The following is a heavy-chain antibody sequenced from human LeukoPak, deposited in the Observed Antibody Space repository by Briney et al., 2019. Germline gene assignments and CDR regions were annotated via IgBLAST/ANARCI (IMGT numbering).Heavy chain of an antibody. D-gene: IGHD1-1*01. V-gene: IGHV1-2*02. CDR3: ATSPPGYVYYYYMDV. CDR1: GYTFTGYY. CDR2: INPNSGGT. J-gene: IGHJ6*03. Sequence: GASVKVSCKASGYTFTGYYMHWVRQAPGQGLEWMGWINPNSGGTNYAQKFQGRVTMTRDTSISTAYMELSRLRSDDTAVYYCATSPPGYVYYYYMDVWGKGTTVTVSS.